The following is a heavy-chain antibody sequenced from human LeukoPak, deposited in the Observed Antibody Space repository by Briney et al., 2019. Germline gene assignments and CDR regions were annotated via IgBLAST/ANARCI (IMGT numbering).Heavy chain of an antibody. D-gene: IGHD5-12*01. CDR3: AHVDIVAIPLGY. J-gene: IGHJ4*02. Sequence: GGSLRLSCAASGFTFSSYAMSWVRQAPGKGLEWVSAISGSGSSTYYADSVKGRFTISRDNSKNTLYLQMNSLRAEDTAVYYCAHVDIVAIPLGYWGQGTLVTVSS. CDR1: GFTFSSYA. V-gene: IGHV3-23*01. CDR2: ISGSGSST.